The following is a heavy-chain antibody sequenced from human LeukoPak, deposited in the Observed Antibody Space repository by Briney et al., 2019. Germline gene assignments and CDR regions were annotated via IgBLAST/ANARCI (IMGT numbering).Heavy chain of an antibody. J-gene: IGHJ4*02. CDR2: IYYSGSA. Sequence: SQTLSLTCSVSGGSISSGDFCWSWIRQPPGKGLEWIGYIYYSGSAYYNPSLKSRVTISVDRSKNQFSLNLNSMAAADTAVYYCARMAAIPGYFDFWGQGTLVTVSS. D-gene: IGHD2-2*02. V-gene: IGHV4-30-4*01. CDR1: GGSISSGDFC. CDR3: ARMAAIPGYFDF.